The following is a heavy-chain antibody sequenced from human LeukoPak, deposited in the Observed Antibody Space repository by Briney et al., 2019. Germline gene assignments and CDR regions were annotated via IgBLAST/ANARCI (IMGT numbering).Heavy chain of an antibody. V-gene: IGHV3-48*03. CDR1: GFTFSNSE. CDR2: VSSSHSTI. D-gene: IGHD6-13*01. Sequence: GGSLRLSCAASGFTFSNSEMNWVRQAPGKGLEWVSYVSSSHSTIFYADSVKGRFTISRDNAKNSLYLQMNSLRAEDTAVYYCARALPSRRYYFDFWGQGTLVTVSS. J-gene: IGHJ4*02. CDR3: ARALPSRRYYFDF.